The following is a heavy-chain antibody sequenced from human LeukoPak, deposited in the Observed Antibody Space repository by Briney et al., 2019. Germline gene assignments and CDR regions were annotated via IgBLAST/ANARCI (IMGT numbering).Heavy chain of an antibody. CDR1: GGSISNYY. D-gene: IGHD3-10*01. CDR3: ARQDGYYFGSGSYMYYFDY. V-gene: IGHV4-59*01. Sequence: SETLSLTCTVSGGSISNYYWSWIRQPPGKGLEWIGYIYSSGDTNYNPSLKSRVTISVDTSKNQFSLKLSSVTAADTAVCYCARQDGYYFGSGSYMYYFDYWGQGTLVTVSS. J-gene: IGHJ4*02. CDR2: IYSSGDT.